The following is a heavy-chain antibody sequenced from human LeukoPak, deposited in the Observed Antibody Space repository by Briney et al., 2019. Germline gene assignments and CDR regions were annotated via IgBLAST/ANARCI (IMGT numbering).Heavy chain of an antibody. CDR2: ISYDGSNK. D-gene: IGHD6-13*01. CDR3: AKDPYSSAWFSRDWFDP. J-gene: IGHJ5*02. CDR1: GITFSSYA. V-gene: IGHV3-30*04. Sequence: GGSLRLSCAASGITFSSYAMHWVRQAPGKGLEWVAVISYDGSNKYYADSVKGRFTISRDNSKNTLYLQMNSPRAEDTAVYYCAKDPYSSAWFSRDWFDPWGQGTLVTVSS.